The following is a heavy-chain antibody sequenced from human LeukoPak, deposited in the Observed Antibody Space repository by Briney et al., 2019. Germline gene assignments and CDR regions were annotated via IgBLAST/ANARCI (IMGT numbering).Heavy chain of an antibody. D-gene: IGHD1-1*01. CDR3: ARDLTTLYYYYYYYMDV. J-gene: IGHJ6*03. CDR1: GFTFSDYY. V-gene: IGHV3-11*04. Sequence: GGSLRLSCAASGFTFSDYYMNWIRQAPGKGLEWVSYISSSGSTIYYADSVKGRFTISRDNAKNSLYLQMNSLRAEDTAVYYCARDLTTLYYYYYYYMDVWGKGTTVTVSS. CDR2: ISSSGSTI.